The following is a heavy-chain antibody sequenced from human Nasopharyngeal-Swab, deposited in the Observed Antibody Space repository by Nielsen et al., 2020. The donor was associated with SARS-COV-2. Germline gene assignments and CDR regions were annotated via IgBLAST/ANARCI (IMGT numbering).Heavy chain of an antibody. CDR3: TKFNYGYIDY. D-gene: IGHD3-10*01. J-gene: IGHJ4*02. CDR1: GFSFSSYA. V-gene: IGHV3-23*01. Sequence: GGSLRLSCAASGFSFSSYAMTWVRQAPGEGLEWVSTITGSGSSTFYADSVKGRFTISRDNSKNTLYLQMNSLRPEDTAIYYCTKFNYGYIDYWGQGTLVTVSS. CDR2: ITGSGSST.